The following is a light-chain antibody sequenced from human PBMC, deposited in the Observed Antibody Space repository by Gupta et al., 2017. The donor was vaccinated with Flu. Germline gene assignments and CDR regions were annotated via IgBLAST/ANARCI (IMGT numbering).Light chain of an antibody. CDR1: ALSKQY. V-gene: IGLV3-25*02. Sequence: SDELTLPPSMSVSPGQTARITCSGDALSKQYAYWFQQKPGQAPQAIIFKDTERPSGIPARFSGTSSGTRVTLIISGVQVEDEADYYCQSADITGSFRVFGGGTKLTVL. CDR2: KDT. CDR3: QSADITGSFRV. J-gene: IGLJ2*01.